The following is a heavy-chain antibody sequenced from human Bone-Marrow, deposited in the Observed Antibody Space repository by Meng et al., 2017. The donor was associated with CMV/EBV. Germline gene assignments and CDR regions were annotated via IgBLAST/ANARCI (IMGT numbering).Heavy chain of an antibody. CDR2: IYYSGST. V-gene: IGHV4-39*07. Sequence: SETLSLTCTVSGGSISSSSYYWGWIRQPPGKGLEWIGSIYYSGSTYYNPSLKSRVTISVDTSKNQFSLKLSSVTAADTAVYYCARDLAYSGSYEDGMDVWGQGTTVTVSS. CDR3: ARDLAYSGSYEDGMDV. D-gene: IGHD1-26*01. J-gene: IGHJ6*02. CDR1: GGSISSSSYY.